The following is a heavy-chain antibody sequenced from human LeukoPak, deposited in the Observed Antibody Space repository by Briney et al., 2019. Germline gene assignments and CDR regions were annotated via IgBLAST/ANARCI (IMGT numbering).Heavy chain of an antibody. D-gene: IGHD1-1*01. V-gene: IGHV1-2*02. CDR2: INPNSGGT. CDR1: GYTFTGYY. CDR3: ARDRAHDPFSENGMDV. J-gene: IGHJ6*02. Sequence: ASVKVSCKASGYTFTGYYMHWVRQVPGQGLEWMGWINPNSGGTNYAQKFQGRVTMTRDTSISTAYMELSRLRSDDTAVYYCARDRAHDPFSENGMDVWGQGTTVTVSS.